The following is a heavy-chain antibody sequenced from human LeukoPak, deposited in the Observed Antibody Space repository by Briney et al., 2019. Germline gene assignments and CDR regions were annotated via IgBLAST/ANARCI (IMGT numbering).Heavy chain of an antibody. V-gene: IGHV3-7*01. J-gene: IGHJ4*02. Sequence: GEPLRLSCAASGFTFSSYWMSWFREAPGKGLEWVANIKQDGSEKYYVDSVKGRFTISRDNAKNSLYLQMNSLRAEDTAVYYRARDYYDSSGYYLDYWGQGTLVTVSS. CDR3: ARDYYDSSGYYLDY. CDR2: IKQDGSEK. CDR1: GFTFSSYW. D-gene: IGHD3-22*01.